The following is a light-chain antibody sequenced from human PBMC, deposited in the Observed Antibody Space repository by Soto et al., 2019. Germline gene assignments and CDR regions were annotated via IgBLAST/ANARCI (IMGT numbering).Light chain of an antibody. Sequence: QSALTQPPSVSGAPGQRVTISCIGSSSNIGAGYDVHWYQQLPGTAPKLLIYGNSNRPSGVPDRFSGSKSGTSASLAITGLQAGDEADYYCQSYDSSLSALFGTGTKVTVL. CDR1: SSNIGAGYD. CDR3: QSYDSSLSAL. V-gene: IGLV1-40*01. J-gene: IGLJ1*01. CDR2: GNS.